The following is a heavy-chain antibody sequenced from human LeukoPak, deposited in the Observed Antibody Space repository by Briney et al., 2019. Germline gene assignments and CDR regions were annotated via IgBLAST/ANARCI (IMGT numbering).Heavy chain of an antibody. J-gene: IGHJ4*02. Sequence: SETLSLTCTVSGGSISSYYWSWIRQPPGKGLEWIGYIHYSGSTNYNPSLKSRVTISVDTSKNQFSLKLSSVTAADTAVYYCARDPGGSFVDYWGQGTLVTVSS. V-gene: IGHV4-59*01. CDR2: IHYSGST. CDR3: ARDPGGSFVDY. D-gene: IGHD6-13*01. CDR1: GGSISSYY.